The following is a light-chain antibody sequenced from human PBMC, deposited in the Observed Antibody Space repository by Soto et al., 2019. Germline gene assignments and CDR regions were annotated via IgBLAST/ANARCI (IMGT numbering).Light chain of an antibody. CDR1: SSDVGGYNY. CDR2: EVS. V-gene: IGLV2-14*01. J-gene: IGLJ1*01. Sequence: QSVLTQPASVSGSPGQSITISCTGSSSDVGGYNYLSWYQQHPGKAPKLIIYEVSNRPSGVSDRFSGSKSGNTASLTISGLQAEDEADFFCSSFTSTSTLVFGTGTKLTVL. CDR3: SSFTSTSTLV.